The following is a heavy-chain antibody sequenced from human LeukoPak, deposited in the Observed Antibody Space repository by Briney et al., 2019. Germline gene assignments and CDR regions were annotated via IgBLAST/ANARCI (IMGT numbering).Heavy chain of an antibody. CDR2: INHSGST. D-gene: IGHD5-18*01. CDR1: GGSVSSGGYY. V-gene: IGHV4-34*01. J-gene: IGHJ4*02. Sequence: SETLSLTCTVSGGSVSSGGYYWSWIRQPPGKGLEWIGEINHSGSTNYNPSLKSRVTISVDTSKNQFSLKLSSVTAADTAVYYCARARTDVRPWIQLWPAYDYWGQGTLVTVSS. CDR3: ARARTDVRPWIQLWPAYDY.